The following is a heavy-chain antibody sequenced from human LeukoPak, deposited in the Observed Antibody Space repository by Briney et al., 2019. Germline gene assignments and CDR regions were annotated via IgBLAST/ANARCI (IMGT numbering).Heavy chain of an antibody. CDR3: AREGPYGSGSSYDY. Sequence: PGGSLRLSCAASGXTFSSYWMHWVRQAPGKGLVWVSRINSDGSSTSYADSVKGRFTISRDNAKNTLYLQMNSLRAEDTAVYYCAREGPYGSGSSYDYWGQGTLVTVSS. CDR1: GXTFSSYW. J-gene: IGHJ4*02. D-gene: IGHD3-10*01. CDR2: INSDGSST. V-gene: IGHV3-74*01.